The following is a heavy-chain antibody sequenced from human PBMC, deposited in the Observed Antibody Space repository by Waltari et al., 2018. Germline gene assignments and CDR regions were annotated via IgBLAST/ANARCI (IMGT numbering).Heavy chain of an antibody. J-gene: IGHJ4*02. CDR2: IISIFGTP. D-gene: IGHD3-16*02. CDR3: ATAPYDYVWGSYRRLFDY. V-gene: IGHV1-69*01. CDR1: GATFSSYA. Sequence: QVQLVQSGAEVKKPGSSVKVSCKASGATFSSYAFRWVRQAPGQGLQWMGGIISIFGTPNYAQKFQGRVTITAGESRSTAYMELSSRRSEDTAVYYCATAPYDYVWGSYRRLFDYWGQGTLVTVSS.